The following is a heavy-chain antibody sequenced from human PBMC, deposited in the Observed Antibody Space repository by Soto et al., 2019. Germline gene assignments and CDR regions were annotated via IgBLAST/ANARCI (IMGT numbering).Heavy chain of an antibody. CDR1: GFTLNSYG. CDR2: ISYDSTKT. Sequence: QVQLVESGGGVVQPGRSLRLSCAASGFTLNSYGMHWVRQGPGNGLEWVAFISYDSTKTYYADSVKGRFTISRDNSNSALYVQMNSLTGEDTAVYYCARTRSAWSDFRYYSLDVWGQGTTVTVSS. J-gene: IGHJ6*02. CDR3: ARTRSAWSDFRYYSLDV. V-gene: IGHV3-30*03. D-gene: IGHD1-26*01.